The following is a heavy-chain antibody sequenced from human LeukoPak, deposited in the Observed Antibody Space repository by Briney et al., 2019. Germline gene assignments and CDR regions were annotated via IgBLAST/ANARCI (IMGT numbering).Heavy chain of an antibody. CDR3: ASGYGSGSYSDY. CDR1: GGSISSYY. Sequence: PSETLSLTCTVSGGSISSYYWSWIRQPPGKGLEWIGYIYYSGSTNYNPSLKSRATISVDTSKNQFSLKLSSVTAADTAVYYCASGYGSGSYSDYWGQGTLVTVSS. J-gene: IGHJ4*02. V-gene: IGHV4-59*01. CDR2: IYYSGST. D-gene: IGHD3-10*01.